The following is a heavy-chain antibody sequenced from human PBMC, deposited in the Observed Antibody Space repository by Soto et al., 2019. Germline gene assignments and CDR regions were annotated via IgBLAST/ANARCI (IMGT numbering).Heavy chain of an antibody. CDR2: IIPILGIA. CDR3: AVRNADCSGGSCYSILDY. Sequence: ASVKVSCKASGGTFSSYTISWVRQAPGQGLEWMGRIIPILGIANYAQKFQGRVTITADKSTSTAYMELSSLRSEDTAVYYCAVRNADCSGGSCYSILDYWGQGTLVTVSS. CDR1: GGTFSSYT. D-gene: IGHD2-15*01. J-gene: IGHJ4*02. V-gene: IGHV1-69*02.